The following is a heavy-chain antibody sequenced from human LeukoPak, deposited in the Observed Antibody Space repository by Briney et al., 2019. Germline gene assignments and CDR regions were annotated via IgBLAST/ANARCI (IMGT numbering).Heavy chain of an antibody. J-gene: IGHJ4*02. D-gene: IGHD1-26*01. CDR1: GFTFSSYA. CDR3: TSPEGGTYYFDY. CDR2: IRSKTYGGTA. Sequence: TGGSLRLSCAASGFTFSSYAMSWVRQAPGKGLEWVGFIRSKTYGGTAQYAASVKGRFTISRDDSRSSAYLQMNNLKTEDTAVYFCTSPEGGTYYFDYWGQGTLVTVSS. V-gene: IGHV3-49*04.